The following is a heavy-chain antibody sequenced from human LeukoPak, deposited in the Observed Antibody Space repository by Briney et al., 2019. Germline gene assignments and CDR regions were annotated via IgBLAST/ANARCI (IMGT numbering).Heavy chain of an antibody. CDR3: ARGDIVVVVAATPIFADY. CDR2: ISAYNGNT. Sequence: ASVKVSCTASGYTFTSYGISWVRQAPGQGLEWMGWISAYNGNTNYAQKLQGRVTMTTDTSTSTAYMELRSLRSDDTAVYYCARGDIVVVVAATPIFADYWGQGTLVTVSS. CDR1: GYTFTSYG. D-gene: IGHD2-15*01. V-gene: IGHV1-18*01. J-gene: IGHJ4*02.